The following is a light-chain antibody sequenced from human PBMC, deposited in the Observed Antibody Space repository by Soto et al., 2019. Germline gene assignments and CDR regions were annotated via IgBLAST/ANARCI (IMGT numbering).Light chain of an antibody. V-gene: IGKV3-20*01. CDR3: QQYGSSPPSST. CDR1: QRVSSGY. CDR2: GAS. J-gene: IGKJ5*01. Sequence: PGEMAPLSCWASQRVSSGYLAWYQQKPGQAPRLLIYGASNRATDIPDRFSGRGSGTDFTLTISRLEPEDFAVYYCQQYGSSPPSSTFGQGTRLEI.